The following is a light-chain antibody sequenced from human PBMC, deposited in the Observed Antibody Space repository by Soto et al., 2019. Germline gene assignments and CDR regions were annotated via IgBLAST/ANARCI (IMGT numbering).Light chain of an antibody. Sequence: NFMLTQPHSVSEYPGKTVTISCTRSSGSIASNYVQWYQQRPGSAPTTVMYEDNQRPSGVPDRFSGSIDSSSNSASLTSSGLKTEDEAEYYCQSYDRSIVVFGGGTQLTVL. CDR3: QSYDRSIVV. CDR2: EDN. CDR1: SGSIASNY. J-gene: IGLJ2*01. V-gene: IGLV6-57*04.